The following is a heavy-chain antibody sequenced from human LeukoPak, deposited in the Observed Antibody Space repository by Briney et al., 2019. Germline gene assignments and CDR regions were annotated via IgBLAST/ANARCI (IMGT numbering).Heavy chain of an antibody. J-gene: IGHJ4*02. CDR1: GYSFTSYW. Sequence: GESLKISCKGSGYSFTSYWISWVRQMPGKGLEWMGRIDPDDSYTNFSPSFQGHVTISADKYISTAYLQWSSLKASDTAMYYCARHLPSTLYYDSSSYPPDDYWGQGTLVTVSS. V-gene: IGHV5-10-1*01. CDR3: ARHLPSTLYYDSSSYPPDDY. D-gene: IGHD3-22*01. CDR2: IDPDDSYT.